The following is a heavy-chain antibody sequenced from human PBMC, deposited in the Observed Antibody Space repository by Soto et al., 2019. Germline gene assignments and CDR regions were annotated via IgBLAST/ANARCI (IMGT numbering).Heavy chain of an antibody. J-gene: IGHJ6*01. CDR2: IKQDGSEK. V-gene: IGHV3-7*01. CDR1: GFTFSSYW. D-gene: IGHD3-9*01. CDR3: ARGPGDSLTGYYNRCYHYGMGG. Sequence: PGGSLRLSCAASGFTFSSYWMSWVRQAPGKGLEWVANIKQDGSEKYYVDSVKGRFTISRDNAKNSLYLQMNSLRAEDTAVYYCARGPGDSLTGYYNRCYHYGMGGWGREST.